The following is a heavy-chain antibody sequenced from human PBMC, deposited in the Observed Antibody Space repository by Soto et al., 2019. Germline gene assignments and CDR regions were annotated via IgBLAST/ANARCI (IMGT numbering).Heavy chain of an antibody. D-gene: IGHD3-10*01. V-gene: IGHV3-72*01. Sequence: EVKLVESGGGLVQPGGSLRLSCAVSGFTLSDYYIDWVRQAPGKGLEWLARSRDKANSFSTDYAAYVKGRLSISRDDSESSVFLQMNSLRTEATALYYCARTKSYGAYDVWGQGTVVIVSS. CDR1: GFTLSDYY. CDR3: ARTKSYGAYDV. CDR2: SRDKANSFST. J-gene: IGHJ3*01.